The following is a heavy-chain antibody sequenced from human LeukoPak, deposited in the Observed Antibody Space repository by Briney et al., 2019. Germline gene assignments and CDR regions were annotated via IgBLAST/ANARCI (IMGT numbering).Heavy chain of an antibody. CDR3: ARGRGFKAAAGTVFDY. D-gene: IGHD6-13*01. V-gene: IGHV4-30-2*01. CDR1: GGYINSGIYP. J-gene: IGHJ4*02. CDR2: IYHSGSA. Sequence: PSQTLSLACAVSGGYINSGIYPWSWIRQPPGKGLEWIGYIYHSGSAYFNPSLETRVTISVDGSKNHFSLKLTSVTAADTAVYYCARGRGFKAAAGTVFDYWGQGALVTVSS.